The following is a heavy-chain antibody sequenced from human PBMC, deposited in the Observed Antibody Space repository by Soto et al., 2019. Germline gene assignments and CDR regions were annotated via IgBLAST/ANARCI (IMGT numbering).Heavy chain of an antibody. CDR1: GGSISSGGYY. D-gene: IGHD2-15*01. CDR3: ARLREYFQH. J-gene: IGHJ1*01. V-gene: IGHV4-30-4*08. CDR2: IYYSGST. Sequence: KSSETLSLTCTVSGGSISSGGYYWSWIRQPPGKGLEWIGYIYYSGSTYYNPSLKSRVTISVDTSKNQFSLKLSSVTAGDTAVYYCARLREYFQHWGQGTLVTVSS.